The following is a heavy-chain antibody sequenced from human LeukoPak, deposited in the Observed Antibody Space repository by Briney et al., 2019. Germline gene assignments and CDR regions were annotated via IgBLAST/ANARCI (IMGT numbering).Heavy chain of an antibody. CDR2: ISGSGGST. J-gene: IGHJ3*02. CDR1: GFTFSSYA. D-gene: IGHD2-2*01. V-gene: IGHV3-23*01. CDR3: AKDEGYCSSTTCYLQAFDI. Sequence: GGSLRLSCAASGFTFSSYAMSWVRQAPGKGLEWVSAISGSGGSTYYADSVKGRFTISRDNSKNTLYLQMNSLRAEDTAVYYCAKDEGYCSSTTCYLQAFDIWGQGTMVTVSS.